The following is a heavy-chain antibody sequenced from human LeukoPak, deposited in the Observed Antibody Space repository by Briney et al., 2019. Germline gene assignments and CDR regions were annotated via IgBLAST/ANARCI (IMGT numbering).Heavy chain of an antibody. D-gene: IGHD4-17*01. CDR3: AREDGDYEVDY. CDR1: GGSFSSGSYY. Sequence: SETLSLTCTVSGGSFSSGSYYWSWIRQPAGKGLEWIGRIYTSGSTNYNPSLKSRVTISVDTSKNQFSLKLSSVTAADTAVYYCAREDGDYEVDYWGQGTLVTVSS. CDR2: IYTSGST. J-gene: IGHJ4*02. V-gene: IGHV4-61*02.